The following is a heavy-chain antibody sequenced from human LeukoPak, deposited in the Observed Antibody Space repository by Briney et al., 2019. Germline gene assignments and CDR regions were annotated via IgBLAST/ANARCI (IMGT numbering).Heavy chain of an antibody. V-gene: IGHV3-48*03. CDR3: AELGITMIGGV. D-gene: IGHD3-10*02. J-gene: IGHJ6*04. Sequence: PGGSLRLSCAAPGFTFSSYEMNWVGPAPVKGLEWVSYISSSGSTIYYADSVKGRFTISRDNAKNSLYLQMNSLRAEDTAVYYCAELGITMIGGVWGKGTTVTISS. CDR2: ISSSGSTI. CDR1: GFTFSSYE.